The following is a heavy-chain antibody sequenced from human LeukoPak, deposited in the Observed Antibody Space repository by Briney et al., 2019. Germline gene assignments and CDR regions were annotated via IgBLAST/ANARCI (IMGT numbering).Heavy chain of an antibody. D-gene: IGHD4-23*01. CDR2: IWYDGSKK. V-gene: IGHV3-33*01. J-gene: IGHJ4*02. Sequence: PGRSLRLSCAASGFXFSSYGIHWVRQAPGKGLEWVAVIWYDGSKKNYADSVKGRFTVSRDNSKNTLYLQMNSLRAEDTAVYYCAREIHGGNTGVFDYWGQGTLVTVSS. CDR3: AREIHGGNTGVFDY. CDR1: GFXFSSYG.